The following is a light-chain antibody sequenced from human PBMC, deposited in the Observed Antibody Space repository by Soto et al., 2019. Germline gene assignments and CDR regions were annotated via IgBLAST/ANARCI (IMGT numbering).Light chain of an antibody. V-gene: IGKV3-20*01. CDR1: QTVTNDY. Sequence: EIVLTQSPGTLSLSPGEGATLSCRASQTVTNDYLAWFQQKPGQAPRLLIYDASNRDTGIPDRFSGSVSGTEFTLTISRLEPEDFAVYFSQKYSHAPLTFGGGTKVEI. J-gene: IGKJ4*01. CDR2: DAS. CDR3: QKYSHAPLT.